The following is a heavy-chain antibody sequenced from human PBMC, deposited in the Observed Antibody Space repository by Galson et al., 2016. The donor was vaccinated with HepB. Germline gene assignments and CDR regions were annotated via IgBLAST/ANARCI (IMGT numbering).Heavy chain of an antibody. J-gene: IGHJ4*02. D-gene: IGHD3-10*01. V-gene: IGHV4-4*02. CDR2: IYHSGIT. Sequence: SETLSLTCAVSGDSISSSNWWSWVRQPPGKGLEWIREIYHSGITNYNPSLESRVTISLDKSKDQFSLKLNSVTAADTAVYFCARTRGSGSYSRGLDYWGQGTLVTVSS. CDR3: ARTRGSGSYSRGLDY. CDR1: GDSISSSNW.